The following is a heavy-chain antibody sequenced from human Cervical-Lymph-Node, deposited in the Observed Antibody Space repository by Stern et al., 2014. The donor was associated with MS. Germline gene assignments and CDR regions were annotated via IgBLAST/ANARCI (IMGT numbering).Heavy chain of an antibody. J-gene: IGHJ6*02. Sequence: QEQLVESGGGVVQPGRSLRLSCAASGFTFSRHAMHWVRQAPGKGLEWGAGISHDGTKNYYADSVKGRFTISRDNSKNTLYLQMNSLRVEDTALFYCARDFGYTFIRGPENAQYGMDVWGQGTTVTVSS. CDR3: ARDFGYTFIRGPENAQYGMDV. CDR2: ISHDGTKN. D-gene: IGHD5-24*01. CDR1: GFTFSRHA. V-gene: IGHV3-30-3*01.